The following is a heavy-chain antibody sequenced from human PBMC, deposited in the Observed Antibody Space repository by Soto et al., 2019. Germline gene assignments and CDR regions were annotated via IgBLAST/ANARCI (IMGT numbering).Heavy chain of an antibody. Sequence: QLQLVRSGAEVKKPGSSVKVPCKASEGISSTYAISWLRQAPGQGLEWMGGIIPIFGTPNYAQRFQGRVTITADESTSTAYMELSRLRSEDTAVYYCARDRDDYGSGNYYNRIDFWGQGTLVTVSS. V-gene: IGHV1-69*01. CDR2: IIPIFGTP. J-gene: IGHJ4*02. D-gene: IGHD3-10*01. CDR3: ARDRDDYGSGNYYNRIDF. CDR1: EGISSTYA.